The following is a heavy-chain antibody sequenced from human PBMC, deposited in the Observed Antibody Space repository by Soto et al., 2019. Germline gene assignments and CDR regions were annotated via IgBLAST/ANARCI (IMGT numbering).Heavy chain of an antibody. D-gene: IGHD2-2*02. V-gene: IGHV3-30-3*01. CDR3: ARDLCSSTSCYRSDNWFDP. J-gene: IGHJ5*02. CDR1: GFTFSSYA. CDR2: ISYDGSNK. Sequence: LRLSCAASGFTFSSYAMHWVRQAPGKGLEWVAVISYDGSNKYYADSVKGRFTISRDNSKNTLYLQMNSLRAEDTAVYCCARDLCSSTSCYRSDNWFDPWGQGTLVTVSS.